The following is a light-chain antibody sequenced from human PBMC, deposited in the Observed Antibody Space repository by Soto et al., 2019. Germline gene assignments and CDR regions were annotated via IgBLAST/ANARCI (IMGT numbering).Light chain of an antibody. CDR3: QQSYSTPPYT. CDR1: QYINNY. J-gene: IGKJ2*01. Sequence: DIQMTQSPSSLSTSVGDRVTITCRASQYINNYLNWDQQKPGKAPKLLMFAAYNLRSGLQSRFSGSGSGTDLTLTIRSLQPEDFATYYCQQSYSTPPYTFGQGTKLDIK. CDR2: AAY. V-gene: IGKV1-39*01.